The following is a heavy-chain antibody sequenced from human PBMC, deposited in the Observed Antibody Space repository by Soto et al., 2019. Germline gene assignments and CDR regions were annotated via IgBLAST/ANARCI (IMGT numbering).Heavy chain of an antibody. CDR3: AALFYGDYYFDY. CDR2: IVVGSGNT. D-gene: IGHD4-17*01. V-gene: IGHV1-58*01. Sequence: GASVKVSCKASGFTFTSSAVQWVRQARGQRLEWIGWIVVGSGNTNYAQKFQERVTITRDMSTSTAYMELSSLRSEDTGVYYCAALFYGDYYFDYWGQGTLVTVSS. CDR1: GFTFTSSA. J-gene: IGHJ4*02.